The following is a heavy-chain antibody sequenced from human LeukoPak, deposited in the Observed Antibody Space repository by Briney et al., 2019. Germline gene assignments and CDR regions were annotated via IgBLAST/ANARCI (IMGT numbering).Heavy chain of an antibody. CDR2: IYPGDSDT. D-gene: IGHD3-10*01. Sequence: GESLKVSCKGSGYSFTSYWIGWVRQMPGKGLEWMGIIYPGDSDTRYSPSFQGQVTISADKSISTAYLQWSSLKASDTAMYYCARHLKSTGNWFDPWGQGTLVTVSS. CDR1: GYSFTSYW. J-gene: IGHJ5*02. V-gene: IGHV5-51*01. CDR3: ARHLKSTGNWFDP.